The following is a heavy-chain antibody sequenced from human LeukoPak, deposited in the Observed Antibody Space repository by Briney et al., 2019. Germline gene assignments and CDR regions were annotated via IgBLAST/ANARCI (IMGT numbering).Heavy chain of an antibody. CDR1: GGTFSSYA. CDR3: ARGKYSSSRNWFDP. CDR2: IIPIFGTA. V-gene: IGHV1-69*13. Sequence: SVKVSCKASGGTFSSYAISWVRQAPGQGLEWMGGIIPIFGTANYAQKFQGRVTITADESTSTAYMELSSLRSEDTAVYHCARGKYSSSRNWFDPWGQGTLVTVSS. D-gene: IGHD6-13*01. J-gene: IGHJ5*02.